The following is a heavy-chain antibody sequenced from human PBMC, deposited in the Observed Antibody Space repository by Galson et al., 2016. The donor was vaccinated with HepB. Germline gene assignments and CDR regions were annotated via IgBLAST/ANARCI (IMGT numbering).Heavy chain of an antibody. J-gene: IGHJ4*02. Sequence: SVKVSCKASGGTSNNYAFNWVRQAPGQGLEWMGGITPVFGAANYAQNFRGRVTITADESTNTTYMDLSSLTSNDTAVYYCASHPQGKWLQRLSGFDYWGQGTLVTVSS. CDR2: ITPVFGAA. CDR3: ASHPQGKWLQRLSGFDY. V-gene: IGHV1-69*13. D-gene: IGHD5-24*01. CDR1: GGTSNNYA.